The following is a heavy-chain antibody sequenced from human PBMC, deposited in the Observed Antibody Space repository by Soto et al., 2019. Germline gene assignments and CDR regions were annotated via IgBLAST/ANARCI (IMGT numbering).Heavy chain of an antibody. D-gene: IGHD6-6*01. CDR2: ISVYNGDT. CDR1: GYTFATYG. Sequence: QVQLVQSGAEVKKPGASVKVSCRASGYTFATYGISWVRQAPGQGLEWMGWISVYNGDTNYAQKFQGRVTMTTDTSTSTAYMELRSLRSDDAAVYYCARDLIAARPGWLDPWGQGTLVTVSS. CDR3: ARDLIAARPGWLDP. J-gene: IGHJ5*02. V-gene: IGHV1-18*01.